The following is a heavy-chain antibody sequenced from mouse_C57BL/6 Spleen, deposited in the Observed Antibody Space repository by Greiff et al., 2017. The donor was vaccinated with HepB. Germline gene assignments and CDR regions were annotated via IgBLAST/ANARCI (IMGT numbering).Heavy chain of an antibody. V-gene: IGHV14-2*01. D-gene: IGHD1-1*01. Sequence: EVQLQQSGAELVKPGASVKLSCTASGFNIKDYYMHWVKQRTEQGLAWTGRIDPEDGETKSAPKFQGKATITADTSSNTAHLQLSSLASEDTAVYYCVLSYGVAMDYWGQGASVTVSA. J-gene: IGHJ4*01. CDR1: GFNIKDYY. CDR2: IDPEDGET. CDR3: VLSYGVAMDY.